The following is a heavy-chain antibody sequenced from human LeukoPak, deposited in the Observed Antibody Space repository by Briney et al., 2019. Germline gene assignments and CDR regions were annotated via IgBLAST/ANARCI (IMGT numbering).Heavy chain of an antibody. Sequence: PGGSLRLSCAASGFTFSSYEMNWVRQAPGKGLEWVSYICSSGSTIYYADSVKGRFTISRDNAKNSLYLQMNSLRAEDTAVYYCARAYDNYYYYYMDVWGKGTTVTISS. CDR1: GFTFSSYE. CDR3: ARAYDNYYYYYMDV. CDR2: ICSSGSTI. J-gene: IGHJ6*03. V-gene: IGHV3-48*03. D-gene: IGHD3-9*01.